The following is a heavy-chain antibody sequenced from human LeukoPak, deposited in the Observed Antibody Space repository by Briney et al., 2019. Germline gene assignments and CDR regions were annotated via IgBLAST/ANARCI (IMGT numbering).Heavy chain of an antibody. CDR2: ISGGGASR. V-gene: IGHV3-23*01. Sequence: PGGSLRLSCAASGFTFSSYAMNWVRPAPGKGLEWVSGISGGGASRDYADSVKGRFTISRDNSKNTVLLQMDSLRAEDTAIYYCTKRAGVYSDNSGFFDYWGQGSLVTVSS. D-gene: IGHD1-26*01. CDR1: GFTFSSYA. J-gene: IGHJ4*02. CDR3: TKRAGVYSDNSGFFDY.